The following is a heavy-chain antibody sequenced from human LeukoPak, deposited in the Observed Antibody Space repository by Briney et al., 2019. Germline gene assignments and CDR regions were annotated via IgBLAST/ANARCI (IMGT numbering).Heavy chain of an antibody. V-gene: IGHV4-31*03. CDR3: ARGIPLSRFDN. J-gene: IGHJ4*02. Sequence: SQTLSLTCTVSGGSISSGGYYWSWIRQHPGKGLEWIGYIYSSGSTYYNPSLKSRVTISPDTSKNQFSLKLSSVTAADTAVYYCARGIPLSRFDNWGQGTLVTVSS. CDR2: IYSSGST. D-gene: IGHD5-18*01. CDR1: GGSISSGGYY.